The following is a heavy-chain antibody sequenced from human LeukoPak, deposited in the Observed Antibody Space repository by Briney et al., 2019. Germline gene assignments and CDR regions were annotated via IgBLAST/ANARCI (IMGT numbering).Heavy chain of an antibody. J-gene: IGHJ4*02. D-gene: IGHD5-18*01. Sequence: PGGSLRLSCAASGFTFSSYAMSWVRRAPGKGLEWVSAISGSGGSTYYADSVKGRFTISRDNSKNTLYLQMNSLRAEDTAVYYCAKAGYSRYYFDYWGQGTLVTVSS. CDR2: ISGSGGST. CDR1: GFTFSSYA. CDR3: AKAGYSRYYFDY. V-gene: IGHV3-23*01.